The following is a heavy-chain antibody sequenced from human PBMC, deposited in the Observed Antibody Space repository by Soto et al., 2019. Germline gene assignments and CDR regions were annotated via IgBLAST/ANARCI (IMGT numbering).Heavy chain of an antibody. Sequence: PGGSLRLSCTASGFTFRNYAMIWVRQAPGKGLQWVSGISDSGAVIFHADSVRGRFTISRDNSKNSLYLQMNSLRAEDTAVYYCARGSYCSGGSCYVDYWGQGTLVTVSS. J-gene: IGHJ4*02. CDR2: ISDSGAVI. CDR3: ARGSYCSGGSCYVDY. D-gene: IGHD2-15*01. CDR1: GFTFRNYA. V-gene: IGHV3-23*01.